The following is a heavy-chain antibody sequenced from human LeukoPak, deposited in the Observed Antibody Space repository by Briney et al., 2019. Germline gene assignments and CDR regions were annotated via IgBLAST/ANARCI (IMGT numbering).Heavy chain of an antibody. J-gene: IGHJ3*02. Sequence: GGSLRLSCAASGFTFSSYAMSWVRQAPGEGLEWVSAIIGSGGSTSYADSVKGRLTISTDNSKNTLYLQMNSLRAEDTAVYYCGKGLHGILTGYSYDDFDIWGQGTMVTVSS. CDR3: GKGLHGILTGYSYDDFDI. CDR1: GFTFSSYA. D-gene: IGHD3-9*01. CDR2: IIGSGGST. V-gene: IGHV3-23*01.